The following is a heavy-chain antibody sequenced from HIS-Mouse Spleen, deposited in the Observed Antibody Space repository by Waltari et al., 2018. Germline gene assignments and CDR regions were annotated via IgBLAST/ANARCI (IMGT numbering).Heavy chain of an antibody. J-gene: IGHJ4*02. CDR3: AKDGEMATNYFDY. CDR1: GFTFDDYA. Sequence: EVQLVESGGGLVQPGRSLRLSCAASGFTFDDYAMHWVRQAPGKGLEWVSVIRWNSGSIGDADSVKGRFTISRDNAKNSLYLQMNSLRAEDTALYYCAKDGEMATNYFDYWGQGTLVTVSS. V-gene: IGHV3-9*01. CDR2: IRWNSGSI. D-gene: IGHD5-12*01.